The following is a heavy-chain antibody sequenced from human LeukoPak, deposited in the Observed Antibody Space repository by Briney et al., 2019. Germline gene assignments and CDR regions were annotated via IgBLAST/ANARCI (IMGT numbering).Heavy chain of an antibody. V-gene: IGHV5-51*01. Sequence: GESLKISCKGSGYSFASHWIGWVRQMPGKGLEWMGIIYPGDSDTRYSPSFQGQVTISADKSISTAYLQWSSLKASDTAMYYCARHCSSTSCYGSAFDIWGQGTMVTVSS. CDR2: IYPGDSDT. D-gene: IGHD2-2*01. J-gene: IGHJ3*02. CDR3: ARHCSSTSCYGSAFDI. CDR1: GYSFASHW.